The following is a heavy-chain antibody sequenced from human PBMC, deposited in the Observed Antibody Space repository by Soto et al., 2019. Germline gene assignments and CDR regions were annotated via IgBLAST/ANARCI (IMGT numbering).Heavy chain of an antibody. CDR1: GYSFTSYW. D-gene: IGHD6-6*01. CDR3: AKSIAARPANYYMDV. CDR2: IYPGDSDT. V-gene: IGHV5-51*01. Sequence: GESLKISCKGSGYSFTSYWIGWVRQMPGKGLEWMGIIYPGDSDTRYSPSFQGQVTISADKSISTAYLQWSSLKASDTAVYYCAKSIAARPANYYMDVWGKGTTVTVSS. J-gene: IGHJ6*03.